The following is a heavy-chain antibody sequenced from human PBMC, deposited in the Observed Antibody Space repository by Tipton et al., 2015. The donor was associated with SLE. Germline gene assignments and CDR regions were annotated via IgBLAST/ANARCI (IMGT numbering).Heavy chain of an antibody. CDR2: IYSSGYT. V-gene: IGHV4-4*07. J-gene: IGHJ4*02. CDR1: GPSIDTYY. CDR3: ARGSVVADDF. Sequence: TLSLTCTVSGPSIDTYYWAWIRQPAGKGLEWIGRIYSSGYTNYNPSLKSRVTLSVDTSKNQFFLRLTSVSAADTAVYYCARGSVVADDFWGQGTLVTVSS. D-gene: IGHD2-15*01.